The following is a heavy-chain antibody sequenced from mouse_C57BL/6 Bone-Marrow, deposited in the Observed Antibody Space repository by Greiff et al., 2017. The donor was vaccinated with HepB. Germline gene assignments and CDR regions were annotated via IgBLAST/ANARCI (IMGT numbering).Heavy chain of an antibody. CDR3: ARWIYYDYDWDMDY. Sequence: VQLQQPGAELVMPGASVKLSCKASGYTFTSYWMHWVKQRPGQGLEWIGEIDPSDSYTNYNQKFKGKSTFTVDKSSSTAYMQLSSLTSEDSAVYYCARWIYYDYDWDMDYWGQGTSVTVSS. D-gene: IGHD2-4*01. J-gene: IGHJ4*01. CDR2: IDPSDSYT. CDR1: GYTFTSYW. V-gene: IGHV1-69*01.